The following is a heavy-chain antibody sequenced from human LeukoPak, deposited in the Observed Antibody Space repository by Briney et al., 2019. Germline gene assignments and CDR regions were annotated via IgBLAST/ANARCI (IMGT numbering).Heavy chain of an antibody. CDR3: ASQYYDSAGNPTFDY. Sequence: ASVKVSCKASGYTLTRHYMHWVRQAPGQGLEWMGIINPSGDITSYAQKFQGRVTMTRETSASTVYMELSSLRSEDTAVYYCASQYYDSAGNPTFDYWGQGTLVTVSP. V-gene: IGHV1-46*01. D-gene: IGHD3-22*01. CDR2: INPSGDIT. J-gene: IGHJ4*02. CDR1: GYTLTRHY.